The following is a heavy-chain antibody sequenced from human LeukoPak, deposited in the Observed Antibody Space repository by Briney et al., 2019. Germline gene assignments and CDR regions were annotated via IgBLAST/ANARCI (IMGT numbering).Heavy chain of an antibody. D-gene: IGHD5-12*01. CDR2: ISSSSSTI. CDR3: ASGAEGYVFDP. Sequence: GGSLRLSCAVSGFTFSTYSMNWVRQAPGKGLEWVSYISSSSSTIYYADSVKGRFTISRDNAKNSLYLHMNSLRAEDTAVYYCASGAEGYVFDPWGQGTPVTVSS. CDR1: GFTFSTYS. V-gene: IGHV3-48*01. J-gene: IGHJ5*02.